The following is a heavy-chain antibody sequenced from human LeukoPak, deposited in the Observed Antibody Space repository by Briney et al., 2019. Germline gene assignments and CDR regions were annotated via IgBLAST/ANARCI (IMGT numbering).Heavy chain of an antibody. J-gene: IGHJ6*02. CDR3: VGPTSRAYYYGMDV. CDR1: GFTVSSNY. D-gene: IGHD5-12*01. CDR2: IYSGGST. V-gene: IGHV3-66*01. Sequence: GGSLRLSCAASGFTVSSNYMSWVRQAPGKGLEWVSVIYSGGSTYYADSVKGRFTISRDNSKNTLYLQMNSLRAEDTAVYYCVGPTSRAYYYGMDVWGQGTTVTVSS.